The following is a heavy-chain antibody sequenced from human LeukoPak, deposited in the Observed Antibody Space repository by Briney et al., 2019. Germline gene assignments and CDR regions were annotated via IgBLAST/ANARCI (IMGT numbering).Heavy chain of an antibody. CDR3: ANTGSVWYEDF. CDR2: IKQDGSEK. J-gene: IGHJ4*02. CDR1: GFTLSNYW. V-gene: IGHV3-7*01. D-gene: IGHD6-19*01. Sequence: GGSLRLSCAASGFTLSNYWMNWVRQAPGKGLEWVANIKQDGSEKYYVDSVKGRFTISRDNAKNSLYLQMNSLRAEDTAVYYCANTGSVWYEDFWGQGTLVTVSS.